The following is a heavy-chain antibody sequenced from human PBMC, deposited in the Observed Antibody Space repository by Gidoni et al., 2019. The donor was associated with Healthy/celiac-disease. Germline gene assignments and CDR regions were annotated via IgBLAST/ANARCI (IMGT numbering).Heavy chain of an antibody. Sequence: QVTLRESGPALVKPTQTLTLTCTFSGFSLSTSGMCVSWIRQHPGKALEWLALMDLDDDKSYSTSLKTRLTISKDTSKNQVVLTMTNMDPVDTATYYCARHTDLANFDYWGQGTLVTVSS. CDR2: MDLDDDK. V-gene: IGHV2-70*01. D-gene: IGHD2-21*01. CDR3: ARHTDLANFDY. CDR1: GFSLSTSGMC. J-gene: IGHJ4*02.